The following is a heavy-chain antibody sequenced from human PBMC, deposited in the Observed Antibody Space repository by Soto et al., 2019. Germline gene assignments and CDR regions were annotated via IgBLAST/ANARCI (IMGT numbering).Heavy chain of an antibody. D-gene: IGHD5-12*01. CDR1: GFTFSTYS. J-gene: IGHJ6*02. CDR3: TRDHGYGYGMDV. CDR2: ITKSSRTI. Sequence: EVQLVESGGGLVQPGVSLRLSCAASGFTFSTYSMNWVRQAPGQGLEWISYITKSSRTIYYADSVKGRFTISRDNAKNSLYLQRNILRAEDTAVYYCTRDHGYGYGMDVWGQGTTVTVSS. V-gene: IGHV3-48*01.